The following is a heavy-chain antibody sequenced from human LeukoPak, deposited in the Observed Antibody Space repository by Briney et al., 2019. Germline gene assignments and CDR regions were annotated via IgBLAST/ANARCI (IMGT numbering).Heavy chain of an antibody. CDR1: GFTFSSYG. Sequence: GGSLRLSCAASGFTFSSYGMHWVRQAPGEGLEWVAVISYDGSNKYYADSVKGRFTISRDNSKNTLYLQMNSLRAEDTAVYYCAKGGNYVDYWGQGTLVTVSS. CDR3: AKGGNYVDY. V-gene: IGHV3-30*18. J-gene: IGHJ4*02. CDR2: ISYDGSNK.